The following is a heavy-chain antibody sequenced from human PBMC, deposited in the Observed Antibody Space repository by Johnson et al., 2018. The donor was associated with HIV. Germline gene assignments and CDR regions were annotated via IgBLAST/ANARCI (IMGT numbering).Heavy chain of an antibody. D-gene: IGHD6-13*01. V-gene: IGHV3-66*01. CDR3: ARGAAAGSGAFDI. Sequence: VQLVESGGGLVQPGGSLRLSCAASGFTVSSNYMSWVRQAPGKGLEWVSVIYSGGSTYYADSVKGRFTISRDNSKNTLYLQMNSLRAEDTAVYYCARGAAAGSGAFDICGQGTMVTVSS. J-gene: IGHJ3*02. CDR2: IYSGGST. CDR1: GFTVSSNY.